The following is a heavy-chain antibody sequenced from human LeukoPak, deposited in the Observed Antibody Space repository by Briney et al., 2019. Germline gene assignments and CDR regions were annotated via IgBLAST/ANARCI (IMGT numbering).Heavy chain of an antibody. CDR1: GFTFSNYA. CDR3: AKCYDSSGYYPYYFDY. CDR2: ISGSGGST. D-gene: IGHD3-22*01. Sequence: GGSLRLSCAASGFTFSNYAMNWVRQAPGKGLEWVSAISGSGGSTYYADSVKGRFTISRDNSKNTLYLQMNSLRAEDTAVYYCAKCYDSSGYYPYYFDYWGQGTLVTVSS. V-gene: IGHV3-23*01. J-gene: IGHJ4*02.